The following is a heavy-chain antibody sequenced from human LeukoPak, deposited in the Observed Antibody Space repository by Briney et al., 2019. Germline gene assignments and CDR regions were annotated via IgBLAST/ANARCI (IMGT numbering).Heavy chain of an antibody. CDR3: AREPTDFYDQGGYFDY. Sequence: PGGSLRLSCAASGFTFSSYGMHWVRQAPGKGLEWVAFIRYDGTNKYYADSVKGRFTISRDNSKNTLYLQMNSLRSADTALYYCAREPTDFYDQGGYFDYWSQGTLVTVSS. CDR2: IRYDGTNK. D-gene: IGHD3-22*01. CDR1: GFTFSSYG. J-gene: IGHJ4*02. V-gene: IGHV3-30*02.